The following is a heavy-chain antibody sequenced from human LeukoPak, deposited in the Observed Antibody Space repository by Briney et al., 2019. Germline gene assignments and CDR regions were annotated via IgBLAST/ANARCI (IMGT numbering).Heavy chain of an antibody. J-gene: IGHJ4*02. CDR2: VSYDGSNK. CDR1: GFTFSSYA. Sequence: GRSLRLSCAASGFTFSSYAMHWVRQAPGKGLEWVVVVSYDGSNKYYADSVKGRFTISRDNSKNTLYLQMNSLRAEDTAVYYCARARYSSSWYYFDYWGQGTLVTVSS. D-gene: IGHD6-13*01. CDR3: ARARYSSSWYYFDY. V-gene: IGHV3-30-3*01.